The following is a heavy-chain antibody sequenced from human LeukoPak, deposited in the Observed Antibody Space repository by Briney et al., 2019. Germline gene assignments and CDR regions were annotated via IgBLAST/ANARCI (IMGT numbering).Heavy chain of an antibody. CDR1: GGSISSYY. CDR3: ARQIAVAGKAGFGY. V-gene: IGHV4-4*07. J-gene: IGHJ4*02. Sequence: SETLSLTCSVSGGSISSYYWTWIRQPAGKGLEWIGRIYTTGSTNYNPSLNSRVTMSVDTSKNQFSLKLSSVTAADTAVYYCARQIAVAGKAGFGYWGQGTLVTVSS. D-gene: IGHD6-19*01. CDR2: IYTTGST.